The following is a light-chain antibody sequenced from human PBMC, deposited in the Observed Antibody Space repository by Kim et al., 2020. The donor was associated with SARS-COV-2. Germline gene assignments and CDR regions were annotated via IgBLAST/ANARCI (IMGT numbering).Light chain of an antibody. Sequence: EIVMTQSPATLSLSPGESATLSCRASQTVSRYLAWYQQKPGQAPRLLIYTVSTRAAGVPARFSGSGSETEFTLTISSLQSEDFAVYYCQQHKNWPHTFGGGTKVDIK. CDR1: QTVSRY. CDR3: QQHKNWPHT. V-gene: IGKV3-15*01. J-gene: IGKJ4*01. CDR2: TVS.